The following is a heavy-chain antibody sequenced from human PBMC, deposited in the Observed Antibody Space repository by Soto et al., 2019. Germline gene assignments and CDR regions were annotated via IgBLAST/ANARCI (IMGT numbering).Heavy chain of an antibody. CDR2: IYYSGST. CDR3: ARNIVGATYFDY. D-gene: IGHD1-26*01. Sequence: PSETLSLTCTVSGGSVSSGSYYWSWIRQPPGKGLEWIGYIYYSGSTNYNPSLKSRVTISVDTSKNQFSLKLSSVTAADTAVYYCARNIVGATYFDYWGQGTLVTVS. J-gene: IGHJ4*02. V-gene: IGHV4-61*01. CDR1: GGSVSSGSYY.